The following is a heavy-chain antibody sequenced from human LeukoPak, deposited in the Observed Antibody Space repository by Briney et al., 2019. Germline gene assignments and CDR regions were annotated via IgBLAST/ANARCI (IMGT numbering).Heavy chain of an antibody. CDR2: INHSGSA. D-gene: IGHD3-22*01. CDR3: ARVLKEQYYYDSSGYYDY. J-gene: IGHJ4*02. V-gene: IGHV4-34*01. Sequence: SETLSLTCAVFGGSLSAYYWSWIRQSPGKGLEWIGEINHSGSANYNPSLKSRVTISVDTSKNQFSLKLSSVTAADTAVYYCARVLKEQYYYDSSGYYDYWGQGTLVTVSS. CDR1: GGSLSAYY.